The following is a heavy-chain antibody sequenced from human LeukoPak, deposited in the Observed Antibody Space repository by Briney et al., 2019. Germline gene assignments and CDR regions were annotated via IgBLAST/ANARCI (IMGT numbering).Heavy chain of an antibody. V-gene: IGHV4-59*01. J-gene: IGHJ6*03. Sequence: PSETLSLTCTVSGGSISSYYWSWIRQPPGKGLEWIGYIYYSGSTNYNPSLKSRVTISVDTSKNQFSLKLSSVTAADTAVYYCARGIVGATSAPYHYHHLDVWGKGTTVTVSS. CDR1: GGSISSYY. CDR3: ARGIVGATSAPYHYHHLDV. D-gene: IGHD1-26*01. CDR2: IYYSGST.